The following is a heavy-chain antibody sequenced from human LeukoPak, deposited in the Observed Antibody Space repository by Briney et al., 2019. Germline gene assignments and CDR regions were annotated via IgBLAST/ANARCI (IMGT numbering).Heavy chain of an antibody. Sequence: PAETLCLPCTVSGGSITSYYWSWIRQPPGKGLEWIGYIYHNGTTNYNPYLKSRVTISVDTSKSQFSLKLSSVTAADTAVYYCARANYYDSSGPQTGLDHWGQRTLVTVSS. J-gene: IGHJ4*02. CDR3: ARANYYDSSGPQTGLDH. CDR1: GGSITSYY. V-gene: IGHV4-59*01. CDR2: IYHNGTT. D-gene: IGHD3-22*01.